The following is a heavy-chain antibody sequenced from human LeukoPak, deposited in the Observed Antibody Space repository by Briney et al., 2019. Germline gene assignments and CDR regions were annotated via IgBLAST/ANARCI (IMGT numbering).Heavy chain of an antibody. CDR3: ARGGSTVTTPLDY. J-gene: IGHJ4*02. V-gene: IGHV3-66*01. CDR1: GFTVSSNY. Sequence: GGSLRLSCAASGFTVSSNYMSWVRQAPGKGLEWVSVIYSGGSTYYADSVKGRFTIYRDNSKNTLYLQMNSLRAEDTAVYYCARGGSTVTTPLDYWGKGTLVTVSS. CDR2: IYSGGST. D-gene: IGHD4-17*01.